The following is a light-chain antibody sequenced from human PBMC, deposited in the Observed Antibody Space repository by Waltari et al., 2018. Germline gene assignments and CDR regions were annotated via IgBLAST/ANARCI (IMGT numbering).Light chain of an antibody. CDR1: RSDVGFYNY. CDR3: NSYTGSSSWV. CDR2: DVS. Sequence: QSALTQPASVSGSPGQSITISCTGTRSDVGFYNYVSRYQQHPGKAPKLMIYDVSERPSGVSNRFSGSKSGNTASLTISGLQADDEADYYCNSYTGSSSWVFGGGTKLTV. V-gene: IGLV2-14*01. J-gene: IGLJ3*02.